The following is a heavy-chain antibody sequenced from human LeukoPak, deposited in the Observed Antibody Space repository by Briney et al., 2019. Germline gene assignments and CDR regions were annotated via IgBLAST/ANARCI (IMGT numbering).Heavy chain of an antibody. CDR2: IGTSSTTI. V-gene: IGHV3-48*01. CDR1: GFTFSSYG. CDR3: ARFAAGGSYYYYMDV. D-gene: IGHD6-25*01. Sequence: PGRSLRLSCAASGFTFSSYGMNWVRQPPGKGLEWVSNIGTSSTTIYYADSVKGRFTISRDNAKNSLYLQMNSLRADDTAVYYCARFAAGGSYYYYMDVWGKGTTVTVSS. J-gene: IGHJ6*03.